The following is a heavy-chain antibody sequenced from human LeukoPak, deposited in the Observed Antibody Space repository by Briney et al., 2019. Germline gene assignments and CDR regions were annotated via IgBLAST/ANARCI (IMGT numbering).Heavy chain of an antibody. J-gene: IGHJ4*02. D-gene: IGHD3-10*01. CDR3: ARGYSQMVRGVITLPAMDY. Sequence: PSQTLSLTCTVSGGSISSGGYYWSWIRQHPGKGLEWIGYIYYSGSTYYNPSLKSRVTISVDTSKNQFSLKLSSVTAADTAVYYCARGYSQMVRGVITLPAMDYWGQGTLVTVSS. CDR1: GGSISSGGYY. CDR2: IYYSGST. V-gene: IGHV4-31*03.